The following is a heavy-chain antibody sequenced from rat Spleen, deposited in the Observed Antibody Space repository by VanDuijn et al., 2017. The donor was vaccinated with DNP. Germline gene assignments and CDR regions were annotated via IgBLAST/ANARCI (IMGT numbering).Heavy chain of an antibody. CDR1: GFSLTDYS. J-gene: IGHJ3*01. CDR3: ASLYY. V-gene: IGHV2-19*01. CDR2: IRANGVT. Sequence: QVQLKESGPGLVQPSQTLSLTCTVSGFSLTDYSVHWVRQPPGKGLEWMGRIRANGVTDYNSAHNSRLSISRDTSKSQVFLKMSSLQTEDTAMYFCASLYYWGQGTLVTVSS.